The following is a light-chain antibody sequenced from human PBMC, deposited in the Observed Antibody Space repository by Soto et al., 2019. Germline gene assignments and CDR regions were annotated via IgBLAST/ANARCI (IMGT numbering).Light chain of an antibody. J-gene: IGLJ2*01. CDR2: GNK. CDR1: NSNLGTGYD. V-gene: IGLV1-40*01. CDR3: QAYAGNWTASV. Sequence: QSVLTQPPSVSGAPGQRVTISCTGNNSNLGTGYDVYWYQQLPGAAPKLVIYGNKNRPSGVPERFSGSKSGTSASLTITGLQAEDEADYYCQAYAGNWTASVFGGGTKLTVL.